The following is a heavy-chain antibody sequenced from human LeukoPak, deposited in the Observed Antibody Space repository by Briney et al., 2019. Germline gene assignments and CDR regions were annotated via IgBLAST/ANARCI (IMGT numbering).Heavy chain of an antibody. Sequence: ASVKVSCKASGYTFTNYYIHWVRQAPGQGLEWMGIINPSGGSTSYAQKFQGRVTITRDTSTSTVNMDLSSLRSEDTAVYYCARDGSVYTGSPELGYYNYYMDVWGKGTTVTVSS. CDR1: GYTFTNYY. CDR3: ARDGSVYTGSPELGYYNYYMDV. CDR2: INPSGGST. V-gene: IGHV1-46*01. D-gene: IGHD6-6*01. J-gene: IGHJ6*03.